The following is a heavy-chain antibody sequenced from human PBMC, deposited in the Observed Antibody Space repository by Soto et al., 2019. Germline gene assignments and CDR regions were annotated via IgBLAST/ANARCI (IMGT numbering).Heavy chain of an antibody. CDR2: LLSGGAT. CDR3: ARWPLLLVSTANYGMDV. J-gene: IGHJ6*02. V-gene: IGHV3-53*01. D-gene: IGHD2-8*02. Sequence: GGSLRLSCAASDLPVSAAYMAWVRQAPGKGLEWVSVLLSGGATYYADSVKGRFTISRDISENTVYLQMRSLRVEDTAVYYCARWPLLLVSTANYGMDVWGHGTTVTVSS. CDR1: DLPVSAAY.